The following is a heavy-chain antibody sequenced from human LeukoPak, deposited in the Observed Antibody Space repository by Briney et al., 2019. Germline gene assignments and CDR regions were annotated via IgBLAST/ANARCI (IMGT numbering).Heavy chain of an antibody. J-gene: IGHJ3*02. D-gene: IGHD3-10*01. CDR2: IYTSGST. V-gene: IGHV4-4*07. CDR1: GGSISSYY. Sequence: SETLSLTCTVSGGSISSYYWSWIRQPAGKGLEWIGRIYTSGSTNYNPSLKSRVTMPVDTSKNQFSLKLSSVTAADTAVYYCARDPPIGGADVFDIWGQGTMVTVSS. CDR3: ARDPPIGGADVFDI.